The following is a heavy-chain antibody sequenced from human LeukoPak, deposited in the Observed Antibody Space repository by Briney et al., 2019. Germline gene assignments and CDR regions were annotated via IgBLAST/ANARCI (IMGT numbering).Heavy chain of an antibody. D-gene: IGHD5-12*01. V-gene: IGHV1-18*01. J-gene: IGHJ4*02. Sequence: ASVKLSCKASGYTFTSYGITLVRQAPAQGLEWMGWISAYNGNTNYARKLQGRVTMTTDTSKSTAYMELRSLRSDDTAVYYCARRTRGYPDYWGQGTLVTVSS. CDR3: ARRTRGYPDY. CDR1: GYTFTSYG. CDR2: ISAYNGNT.